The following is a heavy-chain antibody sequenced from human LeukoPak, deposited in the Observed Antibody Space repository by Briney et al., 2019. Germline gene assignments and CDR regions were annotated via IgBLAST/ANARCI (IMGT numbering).Heavy chain of an antibody. Sequence: SETLSLTCTVSGASISSYYWSWIRQPAGKGLEWIGRIYSSGRTNYNPSLKSRVTMSVDTSKNQFSLKLSAVTAADTAVYYCAGTALHCSGGSCYSGADYWGQGTLVTVSS. CDR1: GASISSYY. J-gene: IGHJ4*02. V-gene: IGHV4-4*07. CDR3: AGTALHCSGGSCYSGADY. CDR2: IYSSGRT. D-gene: IGHD2-15*01.